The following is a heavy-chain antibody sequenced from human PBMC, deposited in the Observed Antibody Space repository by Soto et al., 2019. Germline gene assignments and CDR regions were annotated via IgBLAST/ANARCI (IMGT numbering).Heavy chain of an antibody. V-gene: IGHV3-23*01. J-gene: IGHJ6*03. D-gene: IGHD2-15*01. Sequence: VQLLESGGGLVQPGGSLRLSCAASGFTFSSYAMSWVRQAPGKGLEWVSAISGSGGSTYYADSVKGRFTISRDNSKNTLYLQMNSLRAEDTAVYYCAKDYCSGGSCYYYYYMDVWGKGTTVTVSS. CDR2: ISGSGGST. CDR3: AKDYCSGGSCYYYYYMDV. CDR1: GFTFSSYA.